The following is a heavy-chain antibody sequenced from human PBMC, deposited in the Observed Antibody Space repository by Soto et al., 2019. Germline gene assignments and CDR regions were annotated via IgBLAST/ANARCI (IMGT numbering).Heavy chain of an antibody. CDR2: ICTSGST. CDR3: AGVVVVAATRLDV. Sequence: SETLSLTCTVSGGSISSYYWSWIRQPAGKGLEWIGRICTSGSTNYNPSLKSRVTMSVDTSKNQFSLKLSSVTAADTAVYYCAGVVVVAATRLDVWGQGTTVTVSS. CDR1: GGSISSYY. J-gene: IGHJ6*02. D-gene: IGHD2-15*01. V-gene: IGHV4-4*07.